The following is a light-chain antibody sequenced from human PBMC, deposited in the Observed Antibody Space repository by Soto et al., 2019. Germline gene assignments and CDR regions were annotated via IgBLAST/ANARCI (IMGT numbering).Light chain of an antibody. J-gene: IGKJ1*01. Sequence: EIVMTQSPGTLSFSPGERASLSFRASQSVSSRLAWYQQKPGQAPRLLIYGASNRATGIPDRFSGSGSGTDFTLTISRLEPEDFAVYYCQQYGSSGTFGQGTKVDIK. V-gene: IGKV3-20*01. CDR3: QQYGSSGT. CDR2: GAS. CDR1: QSVSSR.